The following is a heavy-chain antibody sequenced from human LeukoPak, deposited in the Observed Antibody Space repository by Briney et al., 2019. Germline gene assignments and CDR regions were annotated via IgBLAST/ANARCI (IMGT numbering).Heavy chain of an antibody. J-gene: IGHJ3*02. CDR2: IYPGDSDT. CDR1: GCSFTSYW. D-gene: IGHD2-2*01. CDR3: ARPCSSTSCYDAFDI. V-gene: IGHV5-51*01. Sequence: GESLKISCKGSGCSFTSYWIVWVRQMPAKGLEWMGIIYPGDSDTRYSPSFQGQVTISADKSISTAYLQWSSLKASDTAMYYCARPCSSTSCYDAFDIWGQGTMVTVSS.